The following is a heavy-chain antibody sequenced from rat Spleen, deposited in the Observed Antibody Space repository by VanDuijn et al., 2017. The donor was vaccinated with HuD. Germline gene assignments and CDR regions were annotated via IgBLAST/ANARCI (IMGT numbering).Heavy chain of an antibody. CDR3: VRQGYLRDWYFDF. V-gene: IGHV5-25*01. J-gene: IGHJ1*01. CDR1: GFNFNDYW. Sequence: EVKLVESGGGLVQPGRSLKLSCAASGFNFNDYWMGWVRQAPTKDLEWVASISSDGGNTYYRDSVKGRLTISRDNAKSTLYLQLDSLTSDDTATYYCVRQGYLRDWYFDFWGPGTMVAVSS. D-gene: IGHD2-7*01. CDR2: ISSDGGNT.